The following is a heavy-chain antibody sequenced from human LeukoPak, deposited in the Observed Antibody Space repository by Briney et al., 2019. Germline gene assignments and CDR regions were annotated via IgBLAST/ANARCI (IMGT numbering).Heavy chain of an antibody. CDR1: GGSFSGYY. V-gene: IGHV4-34*01. CDR3: ARGIHRYCSSTSCRHPGEN. J-gene: IGHJ4*02. Sequence: KSSETLSLTCAVYGGSFSGYYWRWIRQPPGKGLEWIGEINHSGSTNYNPSLKSRVTISVDTSKNQFSLKLSSVTAADTAAYYCARGIHRYCSSTSCRHPGENWGQRTLVTVSS. D-gene: IGHD2-2*01. CDR2: INHSGST.